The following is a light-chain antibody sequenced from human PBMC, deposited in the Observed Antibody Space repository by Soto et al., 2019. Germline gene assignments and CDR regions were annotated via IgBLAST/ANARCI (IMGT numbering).Light chain of an antibody. CDR2: DAS. J-gene: IGKJ5*01. CDR1: QSVRSR. Sequence: DIMRTQSPVTLSVNPGEGASLSCRASQSVRSRLAWYQQIPDQAPRLLIYDASTRATGIPARFSGSGSGTEFTLTISRLQSEDFAVYYCQQYYNWPITFGQGTRLEI. CDR3: QQYYNWPIT. V-gene: IGKV3-15*01.